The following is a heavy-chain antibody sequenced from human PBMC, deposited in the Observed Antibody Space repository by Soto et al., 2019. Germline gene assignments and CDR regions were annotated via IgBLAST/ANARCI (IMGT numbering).Heavy chain of an antibody. J-gene: IGHJ5*02. CDR3: AKDSGYNYGYFRWFDP. CDR1: AGSISTDY. Sequence: SQTLSLTCTVSAGSISTDYWSLIRQPPGRGLEWIGHIFYSGSTNYNPALKSRVTISVDTSKSQFSLKLSSVTAADTAVYYCAKDSGYNYGYFRWFDPWGQGTLVTVS. D-gene: IGHD5-18*01. CDR2: IFYSGST. V-gene: IGHV4-59*01.